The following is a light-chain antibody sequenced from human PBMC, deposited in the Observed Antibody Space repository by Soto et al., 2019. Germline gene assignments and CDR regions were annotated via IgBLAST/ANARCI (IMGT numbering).Light chain of an antibody. V-gene: IGKV1-33*01. Sequence: DIQMTQSPSSVSASVGDRVTITCRASQGISSWLAWYQQKPGKAPKXMIYDASNLETGVPSRFSGSGSGTDCTFTISSLQPEDIATYYCQQYDNLPLTFGGGTKVDI. CDR2: DAS. CDR1: QGISSW. CDR3: QQYDNLPLT. J-gene: IGKJ4*01.